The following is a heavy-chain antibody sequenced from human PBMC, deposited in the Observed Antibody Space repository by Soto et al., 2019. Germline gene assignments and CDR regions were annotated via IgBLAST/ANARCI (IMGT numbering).Heavy chain of an antibody. D-gene: IGHD6-6*01. CDR1: GCTFSSYD. V-gene: IGHV1-69*06. CDR2: INPNCGAT. Sequence: SVKVSCKTSGCTFSSYDISCARQAPGQGLEWIGWINPNCGATNYAQKFQGRVTMTGDTSTSTGYMELSSLRSDDQAVYYFAMRYSSSSPAFDIWGKRTMVIVSS. CDR3: AMRYSSSSPAFDI. J-gene: IGHJ3*02.